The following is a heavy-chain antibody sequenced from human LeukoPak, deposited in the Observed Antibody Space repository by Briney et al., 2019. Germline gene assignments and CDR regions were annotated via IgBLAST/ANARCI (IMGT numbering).Heavy chain of an antibody. J-gene: IGHJ4*02. Sequence: PGGSLRLSCAASGFTFSSYGMHWVRQAPGKGLEWVSAISGSGGSTYYADSVKGRFTISRDNSKNTLYLQMNSLRAEDTAVYYCANDFWITSVDYFDYWGQGTLVTVSS. V-gene: IGHV3-23*01. CDR2: ISGSGGST. D-gene: IGHD3-3*01. CDR3: ANDFWITSVDYFDY. CDR1: GFTFSSYG.